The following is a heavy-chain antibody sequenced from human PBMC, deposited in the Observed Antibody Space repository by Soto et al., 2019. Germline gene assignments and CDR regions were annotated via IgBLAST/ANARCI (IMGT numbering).Heavy chain of an antibody. V-gene: IGHV1-8*01. Sequence: QVQLVQSGAEVKKPGASVKVSCKASGYTFTSYDINWVRQATGQGLEWMGWMNPNNGNTGYAQKFQGRVTMPRNTSISTAYMELSSLRSEDTDVYYCSRAYNWNYEFDSWGQGTLVTVSS. CDR1: GYTFTSYD. J-gene: IGHJ4*02. CDR2: MNPNNGNT. D-gene: IGHD1-7*01. CDR3: SRAYNWNYEFDS.